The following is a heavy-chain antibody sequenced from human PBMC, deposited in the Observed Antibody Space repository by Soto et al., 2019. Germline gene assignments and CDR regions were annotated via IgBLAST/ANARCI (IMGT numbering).Heavy chain of an antibody. D-gene: IGHD3-10*01. J-gene: IGHJ3*02. CDR2: IYPGDSDT. Sequence: GESLKISCKGSGYSFTSYWIGWVRQMPGKGLEWMGIIYPGDSDTRYSPSFQGQVTISADKSISTAYLQWSSLKASDTAMYYCASRYYYGSGSYYNEAFDIWGQGTMVTVSS. CDR1: GYSFTSYW. V-gene: IGHV5-51*01. CDR3: ASRYYYGSGSYYNEAFDI.